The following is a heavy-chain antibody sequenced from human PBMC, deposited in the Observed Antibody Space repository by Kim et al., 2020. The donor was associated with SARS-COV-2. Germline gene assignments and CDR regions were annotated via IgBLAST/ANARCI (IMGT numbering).Heavy chain of an antibody. CDR1: GGSISSYY. D-gene: IGHD3-9*01. CDR2: IYYSGST. Sequence: SETLSLTCTVSGGSISSYYWSWIRQPPGKGLEWIGYIYYSGSTNYNPSLKSRVTISVDTSKNQFSLKLSSVTAADTAVYYCARGGSLLTGYYGVVTDYWGQGTLVTVSS. CDR3: ARGGSLLTGYYGVVTDY. V-gene: IGHV4-59*01. J-gene: IGHJ4*02.